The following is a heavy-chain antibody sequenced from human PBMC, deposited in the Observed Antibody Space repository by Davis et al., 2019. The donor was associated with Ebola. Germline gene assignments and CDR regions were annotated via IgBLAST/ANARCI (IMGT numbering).Heavy chain of an antibody. D-gene: IGHD3-16*01. CDR1: GGTFSSYA. CDR2: ISAYNGNT. J-gene: IGHJ6*02. CDR3: ARRGTKYYYYGMDV. Sequence: ASVKVSCKASGGTFSSYAISWVRQAPGQGLEWMGWISAYNGNTNYAQKLQGRVTMTTDTSTSTAYMELRSLRSDDTAVYYCARRGTKYYYYGMDVWGQGTTVTVSS. V-gene: IGHV1-18*01.